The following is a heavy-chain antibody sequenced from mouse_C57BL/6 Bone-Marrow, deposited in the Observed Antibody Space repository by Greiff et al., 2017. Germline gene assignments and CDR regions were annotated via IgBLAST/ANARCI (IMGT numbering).Heavy chain of an antibody. CDR1: GYTFTGYG. CDR3: ASYGSGYDY. J-gene: IGHJ2*01. D-gene: IGHD1-1*01. Sequence: QVQLQQSGAGLARPGASVKLSCAASGYTFTGYGISWVRQTTGPGLEWVGEIYTRSGNTYYTEKFKGEDTLTADKSSSTGYMELRSLTSEGAAVYFCASYGSGYDYWGQGTTLTVSS. V-gene: IGHV1-81*01. CDR2: IYTRSGNT.